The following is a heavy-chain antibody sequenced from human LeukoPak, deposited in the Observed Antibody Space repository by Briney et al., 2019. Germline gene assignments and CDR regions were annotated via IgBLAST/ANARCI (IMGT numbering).Heavy chain of an antibody. CDR3: AKGGAGSYYGPSGY. Sequence: GASVKVSCKASRYTFTTYDIDWVRQATGQGLEWMGWTNPNSGNTGYAQKFQGRVTMTRNTSINTAYMELSSLRSEDTAVYYCAKGGAGSYYGPSGYWGQGTLVTVSS. J-gene: IGHJ4*02. D-gene: IGHD1-26*01. CDR1: RYTFTTYD. V-gene: IGHV1-8*01. CDR2: TNPNSGNT.